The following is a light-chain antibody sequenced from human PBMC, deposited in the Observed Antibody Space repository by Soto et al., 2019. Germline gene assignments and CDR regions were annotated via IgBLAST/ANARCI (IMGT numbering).Light chain of an antibody. Sequence: EIVVTQSPATLSVSPGERATRSCRASQSVSSNLAWYQQKPGQAPRLLINGASTRATGIPARFSGSGSGTEFSLTISSLQSEDFAVYYCQQYSDWPPTFGQGTKVDIK. CDR3: QQYSDWPPT. CDR1: QSVSSN. V-gene: IGKV3-15*01. J-gene: IGKJ1*01. CDR2: GAS.